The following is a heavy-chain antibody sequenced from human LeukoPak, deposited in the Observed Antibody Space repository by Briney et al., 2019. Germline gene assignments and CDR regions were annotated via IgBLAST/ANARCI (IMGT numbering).Heavy chain of an antibody. D-gene: IGHD3-10*01. CDR2: ISGSGAYT. CDR1: GFTFSSYA. CDR3: AKYFASGSYYKLPH. V-gene: IGHV3-23*01. J-gene: IGHJ1*01. Sequence: PGGSLRLSCAASGFTFSSYAMSWVRQAPGKGLECVSTISGSGAYTYYADSVKGRFTISRDNSKNTLYLQMNSLRAEDTAVYYCAKYFASGSYYKLPHWGQGTLFTVSS.